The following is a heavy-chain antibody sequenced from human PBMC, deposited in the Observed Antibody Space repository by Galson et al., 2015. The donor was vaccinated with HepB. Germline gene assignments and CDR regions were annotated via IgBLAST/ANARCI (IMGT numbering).Heavy chain of an antibody. CDR3: ARVSLGASSSWYYFDY. J-gene: IGHJ4*02. CDR1: GFTFSTHS. CDR2: ISCSGSYK. V-gene: IGHV3-21*01. Sequence: SLRLSCAASGFTFSTHSINWVRQAPGKGLEWVSSISCSGSYKFYGDSVEGRFTVSRDNAKNSLFLQMNSLRAEDTAIYYCARVSLGASSSWYYFDYWGLGTLVTVSS. D-gene: IGHD6-13*01.